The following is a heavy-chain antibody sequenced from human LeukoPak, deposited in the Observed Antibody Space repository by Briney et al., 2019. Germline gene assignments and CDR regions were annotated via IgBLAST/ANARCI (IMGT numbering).Heavy chain of an antibody. CDR2: ISYSGST. V-gene: IGHV4-31*02. D-gene: IGHD3-10*01. CDR3: AREAGTPYFDY. Sequence: LRLSCAASGFTFSSYWMHWIRQHPGKGLELIGYISYSGSTYYNPSLKSRVAISVDTSKNQFSLKLSSVTDADSAVYYCAREAGTPYFDYWGQGTLVTVSS. J-gene: IGHJ4*02. CDR1: GFTFSSYW.